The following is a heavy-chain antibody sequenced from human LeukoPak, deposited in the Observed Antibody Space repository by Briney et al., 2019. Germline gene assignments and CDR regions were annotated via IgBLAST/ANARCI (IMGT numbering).Heavy chain of an antibody. D-gene: IGHD3-10*01. CDR3: ARRRKKTYYYGSAMDY. CDR2: INHSGST. CDR1: GYSISSGYY. Sequence: SETLSLTCTVSGYSISSGYYWSWIRQPPGKGLEWIGEINHSGSTNYNPSLKSRVTISVDTSKNQFSLKLSSVTAADTAVYYCARRRKKTYYYGSAMDYWGQGTLVTVSS. J-gene: IGHJ4*02. V-gene: IGHV4-38-2*02.